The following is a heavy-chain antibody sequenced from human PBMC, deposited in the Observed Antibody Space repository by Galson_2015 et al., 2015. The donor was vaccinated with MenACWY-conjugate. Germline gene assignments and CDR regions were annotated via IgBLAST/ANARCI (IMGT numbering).Heavy chain of an antibody. V-gene: IGHV1-3*01. Sequence: SVKVSCKASGSTFSNYAMHWMRQAPGQRLEYMGWINVGRGTTRSSQKFQDRVTIITDTSANTAYMELSSLRSQDTAVYFCARAHHVYGYDYFDPWGQGPLVPVSS. J-gene: IGHJ5*02. CDR2: INVGRGTT. CDR1: GSTFSNYA. CDR3: ARAHHVYGYDYFDP. D-gene: IGHD5-18*01.